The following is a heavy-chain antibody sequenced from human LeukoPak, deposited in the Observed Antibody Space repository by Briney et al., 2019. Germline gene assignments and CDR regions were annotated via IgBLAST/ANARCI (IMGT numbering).Heavy chain of an antibody. CDR3: ARISDSGSYLGGFDI. V-gene: IGHV2-70*01. Sequence: QSAPALVKPTQTLTLTCTFSGFSLSTSGMCVSWIRQPPGKALEWLALIDWDDDKYYSASLKTRLTISKDTSKNQVVLTMTNMDPVDTAMYYCARISDSGSYLGGFDIWGQGTMVTVSS. CDR1: GFSLSTSGMC. D-gene: IGHD1-26*01. J-gene: IGHJ3*02. CDR2: IDWDDDK.